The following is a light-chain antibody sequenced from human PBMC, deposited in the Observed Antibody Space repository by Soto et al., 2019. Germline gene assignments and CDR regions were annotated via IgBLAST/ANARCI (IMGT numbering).Light chain of an antibody. J-gene: IGKJ1*01. Sequence: DIVMTQSPDSLAVSLGERATINCKSSQSVLYSSNNKNYLAWYQQKPGQPPKLLIYWASTRESGVPDRFSGSGSGTDFTLTISSRQAEDVAFYYCQQYYSTPWTFGQGTKGEI. CDR1: QSVLYSSNNKNY. V-gene: IGKV4-1*01. CDR3: QQYYSTPWT. CDR2: WAS.